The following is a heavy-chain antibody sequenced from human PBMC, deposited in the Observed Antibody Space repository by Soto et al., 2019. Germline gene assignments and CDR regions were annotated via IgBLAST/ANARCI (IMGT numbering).Heavy chain of an antibody. Sequence: QVQLVQSGAEVKKPGSSVKVSCKASGGTFSSYAISWVRQAPGQGLEWMGGIIPIFGTANYAQKLQGRVTIPADQSTCTAYMELSSLRSEDTAVYYCASGRICGGDCYSTDYWGQGTLVTVSS. CDR1: GGTFSSYA. D-gene: IGHD2-21*02. J-gene: IGHJ4*02. CDR2: IIPIFGTA. V-gene: IGHV1-69*01. CDR3: ASGRICGGDCYSTDY.